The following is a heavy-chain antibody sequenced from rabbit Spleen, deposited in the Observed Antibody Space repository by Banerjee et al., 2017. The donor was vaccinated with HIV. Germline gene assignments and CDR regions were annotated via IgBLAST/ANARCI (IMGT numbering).Heavy chain of an antibody. CDR3: ARDLAGAIGWNFYL. CDR1: GFSFSRNYW. Sequence: QEQLVESGGGLVQPEGSLTLTCTASGFSFSRNYWICWVRQAPGKGLEWIGCMDTDDGNTYFASWAKGRFTISRTSSTTVTLRMTSLTAADTATYFCARDLAGAIGWNFYLWGQGTLVTV. CDR2: MDTDDGNT. D-gene: IGHD4-1*01. V-gene: IGHV1S45*01. J-gene: IGHJ6*01.